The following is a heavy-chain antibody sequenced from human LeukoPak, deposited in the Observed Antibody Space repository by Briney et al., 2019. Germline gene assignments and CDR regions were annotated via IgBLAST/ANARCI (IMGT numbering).Heavy chain of an antibody. CDR2: IYYSGST. D-gene: IGHD1-26*01. CDR1: GGSISSYY. CDR3: AREVRSGSSFDP. Sequence: SETLSLTCTVSGGSISSYYWSWIRQPPGKGLEWIGYIYYSGSTNYNPSLKSRVTISVDTSKNQFSLKLSSVTAADTAVYYCAREVRSGSSFDPWGQGTLVTVSS. J-gene: IGHJ5*02. V-gene: IGHV4-59*01.